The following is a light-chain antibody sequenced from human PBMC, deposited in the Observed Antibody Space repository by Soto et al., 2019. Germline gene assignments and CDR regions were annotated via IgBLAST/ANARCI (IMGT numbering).Light chain of an antibody. CDR2: GVY. CDR1: QTGSNSY. Sequence: IALTQSPGTLSLSPGERATLSCRASQTGSNSYLAWYQHKSGQAPRLLIYGVYTRASGIPDRFSGSGSGTEFTLTITRLEPEDSAVYFCQHYGYSQWTFGQGTKVDIK. CDR3: QHYGYSQWT. V-gene: IGKV3-20*01. J-gene: IGKJ1*01.